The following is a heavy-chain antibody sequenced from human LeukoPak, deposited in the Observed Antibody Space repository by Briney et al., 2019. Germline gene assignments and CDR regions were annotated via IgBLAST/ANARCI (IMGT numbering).Heavy chain of an antibody. Sequence: PGGSLRLSCAASGFTFSSYEMNWVRQAPGKGLEWVSYISSSGSTIYYADSVKGRFTISRDNAKNSLYLQMNSLRAEDTAVYYCARDGVVYYYYYMDVWGKGTTVAVSS. V-gene: IGHV3-48*03. CDR1: GFTFSSYE. D-gene: IGHD3-3*01. CDR3: ARDGVVYYYYYMDV. CDR2: ISSSGSTI. J-gene: IGHJ6*03.